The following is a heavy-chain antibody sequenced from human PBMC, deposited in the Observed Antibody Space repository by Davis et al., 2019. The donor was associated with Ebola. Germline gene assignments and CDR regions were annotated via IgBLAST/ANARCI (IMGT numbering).Heavy chain of an antibody. D-gene: IGHD1-26*01. CDR2: IKQDGSEK. CDR3: AKDRGGSYYAPFDY. J-gene: IGHJ4*02. CDR1: GFTFSSYW. Sequence: PGGSLRLSCAASGFTFSSYWMSWVRQAPGKGLEWVANIKQDGSEKYYVDSVKGRFTISRDNAKNSLYLQMNSLRAEDTAVYYCAKDRGGSYYAPFDYWGQGTLVTVSS. V-gene: IGHV3-7*03.